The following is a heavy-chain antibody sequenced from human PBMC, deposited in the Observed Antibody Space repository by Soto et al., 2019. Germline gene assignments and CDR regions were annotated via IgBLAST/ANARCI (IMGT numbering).Heavy chain of an antibody. V-gene: IGHV3-74*01. D-gene: IGHD4-4*01. J-gene: IGHJ6*02. CDR3: ARVPTTVTTPGMDV. CDR1: GFTFSSYW. CDR2: INPDGSTT. Sequence: GSLRLSCAASGFTFSSYWMHWVRQAPGEGLMWVSRINPDGSTTSYADSVKGRFTISRDNAKNTLYLQMNSLRVEDTAVYYCARVPTTVTTPGMDVWGQGTT.